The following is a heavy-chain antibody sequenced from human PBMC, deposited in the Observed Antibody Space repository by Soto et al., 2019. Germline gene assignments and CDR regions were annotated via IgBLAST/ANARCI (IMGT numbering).Heavy chain of an antibody. CDR1: GYNFFDYG. Sequence: QIQLVQSGAEVKKPGASVKVSCKASGYNFFDYGVNWVRQAPGQGLEWMGWVSPKSGNTDLARKVQGRVTMTADTSTNTAYLELRGLRSDDTAVYYCARGRTVSSIGPLLVWGQGTLVSVSS. CDR3: ARGRTVSSIGPLLV. CDR2: VSPKSGNT. J-gene: IGHJ1*01. D-gene: IGHD1-1*01. V-gene: IGHV1-18*01.